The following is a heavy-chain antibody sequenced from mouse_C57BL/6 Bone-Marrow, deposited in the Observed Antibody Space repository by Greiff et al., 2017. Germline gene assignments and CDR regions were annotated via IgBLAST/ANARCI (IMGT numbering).Heavy chain of an antibody. Sequence: QVQLKQPGAELVKPGASVKLSCKASGYTFTSYWMHWVKQRPGQGLEWIGMIHPNSGSTNYNEKFKSKATLTVDKSSGTAYMQLSSLTSEDSAVYYCASNYYGSSYEGAMDYWGQGTSVTVSS. CDR3: ASNYYGSSYEGAMDY. V-gene: IGHV1-64*01. CDR1: GYTFTSYW. CDR2: IHPNSGST. D-gene: IGHD1-1*01. J-gene: IGHJ4*01.